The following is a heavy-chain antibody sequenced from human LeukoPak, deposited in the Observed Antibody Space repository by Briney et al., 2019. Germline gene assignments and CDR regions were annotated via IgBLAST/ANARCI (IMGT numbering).Heavy chain of an antibody. CDR3: ARGPYKYDGSGAFDI. V-gene: IGHV4-34*01. CDR1: FSNYG. Sequence: FSNYGMHWVRQPPGKGLEWIGEINHSGSTNYNPSLKSRVTISVDTSKNQFSLKLTSVTAADTAVYYCARGPYKYDGSGAFDIWGQGTMVTVSS. D-gene: IGHD3-22*01. CDR2: INHSGST. J-gene: IGHJ3*02.